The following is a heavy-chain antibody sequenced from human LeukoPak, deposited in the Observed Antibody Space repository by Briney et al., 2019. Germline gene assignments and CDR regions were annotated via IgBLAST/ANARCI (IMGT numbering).Heavy chain of an antibody. Sequence: GASVKVSCKASGYTFTGYYMHWVRQAPGQGLEWMGWINPNSGGTNYAQKFQGRVTMTRDTSISTAYMELSRLRSDDTAVYYCARLDCSSTSCYEVNWFDPWGQGTLVTVSS. CDR1: GYTFTGYY. D-gene: IGHD2-2*01. V-gene: IGHV1-2*02. CDR3: ARLDCSSTSCYEVNWFDP. CDR2: INPNSGGT. J-gene: IGHJ5*02.